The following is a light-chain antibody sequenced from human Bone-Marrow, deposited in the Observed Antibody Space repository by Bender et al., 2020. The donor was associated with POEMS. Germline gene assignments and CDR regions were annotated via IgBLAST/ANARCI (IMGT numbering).Light chain of an antibody. Sequence: QLVLTQSPSASASLGASVKLTCTLSSGHSSYAIAWHQQQPEKGPRYLMKLNSDGSHNNGDGIPDRFSGSSSGAERYLIISSLQSEDEADYYCQTWGTGIHVFGGGTKLTVL. CDR1: SGHSSYA. CDR3: QTWGTGIHV. J-gene: IGLJ2*01. CDR2: LNSDGSH. V-gene: IGLV4-69*01.